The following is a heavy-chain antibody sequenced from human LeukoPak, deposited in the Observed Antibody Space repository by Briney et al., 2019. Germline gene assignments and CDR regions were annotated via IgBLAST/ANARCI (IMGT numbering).Heavy chain of an antibody. CDR2: ISGSGGST. D-gene: IGHD4-23*01. CDR1: GFAFSSYA. J-gene: IGHJ3*02. CDR3: AKDRTYGGNHFGAFDI. Sequence: PGGSLRLSCAASGFAFSSYAMSWVRQAPGKGLEWVSAISGSGGSTYYADSVKGRFTISRDNSKNTLYLQMNSLRAEDTAVYYCAKDRTYGGNHFGAFDIWGQGTMVTVSS. V-gene: IGHV3-23*01.